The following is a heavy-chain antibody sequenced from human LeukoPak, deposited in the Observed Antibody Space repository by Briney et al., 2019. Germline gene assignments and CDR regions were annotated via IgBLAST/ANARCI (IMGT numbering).Heavy chain of an antibody. J-gene: IGHJ4*02. Sequence: SVKVSCKASGGAFSSYAIGWVRQAPGQGLEWMGGIIPVSGTPNYAQKFQGRVTITTDESTSTVYMELSSLRCEDTAVYFCAGGSIFGVAPFDYWGQGTLVTVSS. CDR2: IIPVSGTP. D-gene: IGHD3-3*01. V-gene: IGHV1-69*05. CDR1: GGAFSSYA. CDR3: AGGSIFGVAPFDY.